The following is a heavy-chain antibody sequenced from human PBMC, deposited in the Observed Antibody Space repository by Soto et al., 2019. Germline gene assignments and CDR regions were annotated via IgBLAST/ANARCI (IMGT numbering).Heavy chain of an antibody. D-gene: IGHD1-26*01. Sequence: QMHLVQSGAEVKKTGSSVTVSCKALGNTFSYRYLHWVRQAPGQALEWMGWITPFSGDVHYAQKFQESVTLTRDRSINTAYMRMSSLRSEDTAIYFCASGGAGSGPFTWELPDHWGQGTLVTVSS. V-gene: IGHV1-45*02. CDR1: GNTFSYRY. J-gene: IGHJ4*02. CDR2: ITPFSGDV. CDR3: ASGGAGSGPFTWELPDH.